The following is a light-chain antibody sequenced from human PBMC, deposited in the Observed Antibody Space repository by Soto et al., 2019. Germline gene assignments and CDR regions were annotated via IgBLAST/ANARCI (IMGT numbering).Light chain of an antibody. CDR2: GAS. V-gene: IGKV3-20*01. Sequence: ETVLTQPPRTLSLSPGERATLACMSSHSVSSSYLASYQQKSGQAPRLLXXGASSRATGIPDRFSGSGSGTDVTLTISRLEPEDFAVYFCQQYGSSPPQWTFGQGTKVDI. CDR3: QQYGSSPPQWT. CDR1: HSVSSSY. J-gene: IGKJ1*01.